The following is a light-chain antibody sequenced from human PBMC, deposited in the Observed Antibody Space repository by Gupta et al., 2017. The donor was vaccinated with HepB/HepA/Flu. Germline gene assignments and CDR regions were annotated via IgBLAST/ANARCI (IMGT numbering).Light chain of an antibody. CDR3: QHEGSSPLT. J-gene: IGKJ4*01. CDR1: QSFSSTF. CDR2: RTS. Sequence: ETVLTQSPGTLYLSPGERATLSCRASQSFSSTFLAWYQQKPGQAPRLLIYRTSSRATGIPDRFSGSRSGTDFTLTISRLEPEDFAVYYCQHEGSSPLTFGGGTKVEIK. V-gene: IGKV3-20*01.